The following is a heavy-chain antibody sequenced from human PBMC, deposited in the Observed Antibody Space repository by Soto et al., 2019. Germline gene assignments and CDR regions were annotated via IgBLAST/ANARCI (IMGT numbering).Heavy chain of an antibody. CDR2: MNPNTGDT. V-gene: IGHV1-8*01. CDR1: GYTFISYD. Sequence: QVQLVQSGAEVKKPGASVKVSCKASGYTFISYDINWVRQATGQGLEWMGWMNPNTGDTGYAQKFQGRVTMTRNTPIITANLELSSLRSDDTAVYFCARGDGYIFDYWGQGTLVTVSS. D-gene: IGHD5-12*01. CDR3: ARGDGYIFDY. J-gene: IGHJ4*02.